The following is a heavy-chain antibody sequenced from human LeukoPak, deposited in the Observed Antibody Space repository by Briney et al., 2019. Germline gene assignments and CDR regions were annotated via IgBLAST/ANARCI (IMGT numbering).Heavy chain of an antibody. V-gene: IGHV3-7*04. CDR3: ERGDGFSGDH. J-gene: IGHJ4*02. D-gene: IGHD6-25*01. Sequence: PGGYLRLSCAASGFTFRNFWMSWLRQAPGRGLEWVANIHPEGNEKYHVESVKGRFTISRDNSKSSLFLQMNGPRVEDTAVYNCERGDGFSGDHWGQGTLVTVSS. CDR1: GFTFRNFW. CDR2: IHPEGNEK.